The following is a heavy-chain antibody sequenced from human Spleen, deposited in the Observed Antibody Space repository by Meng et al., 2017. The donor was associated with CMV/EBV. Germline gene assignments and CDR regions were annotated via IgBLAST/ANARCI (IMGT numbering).Heavy chain of an antibody. Sequence: GESLKISCAASDFIFSTFSMNWVRQAPGKGLEWVSHISSSSSYIYYADSVKGRFTISRDNSKNTLYLQMNSLRAEDTAVYYCATVTTDYWGQGTLVTVSS. J-gene: IGHJ4*02. CDR3: ATVTTDY. CDR1: DFIFSTFS. CDR2: ISSSSSYI. D-gene: IGHD4-17*01. V-gene: IGHV3-21*01.